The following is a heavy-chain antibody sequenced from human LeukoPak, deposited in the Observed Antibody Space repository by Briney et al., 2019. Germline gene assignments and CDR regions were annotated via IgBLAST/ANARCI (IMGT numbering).Heavy chain of an antibody. CDR1: GYTFTGYY. Sequence: ASVKVSCKASGYTFTGYYMHWVRQAPGQGLEWMGWINPNSGGTNYAQKFQGRVTMTRDTSTSTVYMELSSLKSEDTAVYFCARVAPYYYYMDVWGKGTTVTISS. CDR3: ARVAPYYYYMDV. J-gene: IGHJ6*03. CDR2: INPNSGGT. V-gene: IGHV1-2*02.